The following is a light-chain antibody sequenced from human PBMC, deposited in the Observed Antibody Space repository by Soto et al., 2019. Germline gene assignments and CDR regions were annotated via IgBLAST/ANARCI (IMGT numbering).Light chain of an antibody. J-gene: IGLJ3*02. CDR2: LERSGSY. CDR1: SGYSGYI. CDR3: ETWDSDTWV. V-gene: IGLV4-60*03. Sequence: QSVLTQSSSASASLGSSVKLTCTLSSGYSGYIITWHQQQPGKAPRHLMKLERSGSYNKGSGVPDRFSGSSSGADRYLTISNLQSEDEADYYCETWDSDTWVFGGGTKVTVL.